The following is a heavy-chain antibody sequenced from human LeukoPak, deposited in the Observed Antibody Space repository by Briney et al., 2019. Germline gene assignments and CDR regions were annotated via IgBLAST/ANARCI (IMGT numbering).Heavy chain of an antibody. V-gene: IGHV4-34*03. CDR2: INHSGST. J-gene: IGHJ4*02. CDR3: SQYDSSGPALDY. CDR1: GGSFSGYY. Sequence: SETLSLTCAVYGGSFSGYYWSWIRQPPGKGLEWIGEINHSGSTNYNPSLKSRVTISVDKSKNQFSLKLSSVTAADTAVYYCSQYDSSGPALDYWGQGTLVTVSS. D-gene: IGHD3-22*01.